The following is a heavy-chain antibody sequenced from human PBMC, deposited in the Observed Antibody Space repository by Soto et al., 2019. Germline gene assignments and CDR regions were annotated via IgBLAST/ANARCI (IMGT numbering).Heavy chain of an antibody. CDR2: VWYEESNT. J-gene: IGHJ6*02. Sequence: LRLSCAPCAFPFSNFGMHWVRQAPVDWLEWVAVVWYEESNTYYADSVKGRFTISRDNSKNTLCLQMNSLRAEDTAVYYCARGRVPAAIYTDFGMDFWGQGTTVAVSS. V-gene: IGHV3-33*01. CDR3: ARGRVPAAIYTDFGMDF. CDR1: AFPFSNFG. D-gene: IGHD2-2*02.